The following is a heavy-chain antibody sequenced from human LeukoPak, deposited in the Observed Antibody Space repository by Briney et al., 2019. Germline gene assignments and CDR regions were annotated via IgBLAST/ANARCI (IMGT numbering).Heavy chain of an antibody. D-gene: IGHD2-15*01. CDR2: INHSGST. J-gene: IGHJ4*02. V-gene: IGHV4-34*01. Sequence: SETLSLTCAVYGGSFSGYYWSWIRQPPGKGLEWIGEINHSGSTNYNPSLKSRVTISVDTSKNQFSLKLSSVTAADTAVYYCASRGRYCSGGSCYASKFDYWGQGTLVTVS. CDR1: GGSFSGYY. CDR3: ASRGRYCSGGSCYASKFDY.